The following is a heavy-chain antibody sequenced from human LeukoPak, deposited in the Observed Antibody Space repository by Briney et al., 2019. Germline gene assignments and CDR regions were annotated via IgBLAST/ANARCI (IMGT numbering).Heavy chain of an antibody. Sequence: GGSLRLSCAASGFTFSSYAVSWVRQAPGKGLEWVSAISGSGGSTYYADSVKGRFTISRDNSKNTLYLQMNSLRAEDTAVYYCAKDSLLSYYFDYWGQGTLVTVSS. V-gene: IGHV3-23*01. CDR1: GFTFSSYA. CDR3: AKDSLLSYYFDY. CDR2: ISGSGGST. D-gene: IGHD2-15*01. J-gene: IGHJ4*02.